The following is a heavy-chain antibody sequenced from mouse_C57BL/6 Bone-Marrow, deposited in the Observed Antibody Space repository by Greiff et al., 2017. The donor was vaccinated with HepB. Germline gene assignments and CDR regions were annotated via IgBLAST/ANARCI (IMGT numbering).Heavy chain of an antibody. J-gene: IGHJ2*01. Sequence: VQLKESGPGLVKPSQSLSLTCSVTGYSITSGYYWNWIRQFPGNKLEWMGYISYDGINNYNPSLKNRISITRETSKNQFFLKLNSVTTEDTATYYCARNSYFDYWGQGTTLTVSS. CDR1: GYSITSGYY. CDR3: ARNSYFDY. CDR2: ISYDGIN. V-gene: IGHV3-6*01.